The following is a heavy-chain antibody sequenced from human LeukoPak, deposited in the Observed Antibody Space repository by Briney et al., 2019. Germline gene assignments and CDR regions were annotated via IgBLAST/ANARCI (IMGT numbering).Heavy chain of an antibody. CDR1: GFTVSSNY. D-gene: IGHD6-13*01. V-gene: IGHV3-53*05. J-gene: IGHJ4*02. Sequence: PGGSLRLSCAASGFTVSSNYMTWVRQAPGKGLEWVSIIYSGGSTYYADSVKGRFTISRDNTKNSLYLQMSSLRTEDTALYYCARDIAPAAGTSSGFDYWGQGTLVTVSS. CDR2: IYSGGST. CDR3: ARDIAPAAGTSSGFDY.